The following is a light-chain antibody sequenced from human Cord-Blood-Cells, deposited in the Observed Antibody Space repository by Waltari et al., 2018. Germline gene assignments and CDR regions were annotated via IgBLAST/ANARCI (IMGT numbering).Light chain of an antibody. V-gene: IGKV4-1*01. CDR1: QSVLYSSNNKNY. CDR3: QQYYSTPYS. CDR2: WAS. Sequence: DILMTQSPDSLAVSLGERPTINCQSTQSVLYSSNNKNYLAWYQQKPGQPPKLLIYWASTRESGVPDRFSGSGSGTDFTLTISSLQAEDVAVYYCQQYYSTPYSFGQGTKLEIK. J-gene: IGKJ2*03.